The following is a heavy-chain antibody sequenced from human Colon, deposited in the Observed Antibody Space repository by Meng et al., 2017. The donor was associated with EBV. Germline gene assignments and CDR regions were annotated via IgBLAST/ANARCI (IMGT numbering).Heavy chain of an antibody. CDR2: IYRGGGT. CDR1: GGSIGTSGW. D-gene: IGHD2-2*01. J-gene: IGHJ4*02. Sequence: QLKEAGSGRVDPSGPLSLSGAVAGGSIGTSGWWSWVRQPPGKGLEWIGEIYRGGGTNYNPSFKSRVTISVDTSNNHFSLKLSYVTAADTAVYYCARVRVIPAAVGFDYWGQGTLVTVSS. CDR3: ARVRVIPAAVGFDY. V-gene: IGHV4-4*02.